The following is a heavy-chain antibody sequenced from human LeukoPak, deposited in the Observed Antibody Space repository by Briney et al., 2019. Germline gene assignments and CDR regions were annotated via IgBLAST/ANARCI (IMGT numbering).Heavy chain of an antibody. CDR3: GRGNGDRPPLDH. Sequence: GGSLRLTCAASGFTFSINCMSWVRQAPGKGLEWLSTISSDGSRRSYSDSVKGRFTISRDDATASVYLQVNSLSAEDTAVYYCGRGNGDRPPLDHWGQGTLVCVSS. CDR1: GFTFSINC. D-gene: IGHD4-17*01. J-gene: IGHJ4*02. V-gene: IGHV3-21*01. CDR2: ISSDGSRR.